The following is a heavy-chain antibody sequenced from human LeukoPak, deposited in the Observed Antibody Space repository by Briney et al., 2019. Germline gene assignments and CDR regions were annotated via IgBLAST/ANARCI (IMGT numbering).Heavy chain of an antibody. D-gene: IGHD5-18*01. CDR3: ASLRGYSYDSFDY. J-gene: IGHJ4*02. CDR2: IDPNSGGT. Sequence: ASVKVSCKASGYTFTGYYMHWVRQAPGQGLEWMGWIDPNSGGTNYAQKFQGRVTMTRDTSISTAYMELSRLRSDDTAVYYCASLRGYSYDSFDYWGQGTLVTVSS. CDR1: GYTFTGYY. V-gene: IGHV1-2*02.